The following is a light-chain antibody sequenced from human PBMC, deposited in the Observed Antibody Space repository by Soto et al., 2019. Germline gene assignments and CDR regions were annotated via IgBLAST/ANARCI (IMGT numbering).Light chain of an antibody. CDR1: SSNIGKNT. Sequence: QSVLSQPPSASGTPGQRVTISCSGSSSNIGKNTVNWYQQLPGTAPKLLIYSHNQRPSGVPDRFSGSKSGTSASLAISGLQSEDEADYYCAAWDDSLNGSVFGGGTKLTVL. CDR2: SHN. V-gene: IGLV1-44*01. CDR3: AAWDDSLNGSV. J-gene: IGLJ2*01.